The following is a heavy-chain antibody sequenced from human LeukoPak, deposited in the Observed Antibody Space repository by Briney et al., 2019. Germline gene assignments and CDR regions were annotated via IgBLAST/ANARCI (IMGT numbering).Heavy chain of an antibody. V-gene: IGHV4-34*01. CDR1: GGSFSGYY. J-gene: IGHJ4*02. Sequence: SETLSLTCAVYGGSFSGYYWSWIRQPPGKGLEWIGEINHSGSTDYNPSLKSRVTISVDTSKNQFSLKLSSVTAADTAVYYCARVMRSGSPFDYWGQGTLVTVSS. D-gene: IGHD1-26*01. CDR3: ARVMRSGSPFDY. CDR2: INHSGST.